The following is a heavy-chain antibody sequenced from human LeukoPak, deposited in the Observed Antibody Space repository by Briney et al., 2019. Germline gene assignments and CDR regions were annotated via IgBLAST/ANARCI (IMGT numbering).Heavy chain of an antibody. CDR2: IRYDGSNQ. CDR3: AKTPKRYCTSASCQGYFDY. CDR1: GFTFSTYG. V-gene: IGHV3-30*02. D-gene: IGHD2-2*01. Sequence: GGSLRLSCAASGFTFSTYGMRWVRQAPGRGLEWVALIRYDGSNQYYADTVKGRFTISRDNSKNTLYLQMNSLRAEDTAVYYCAKTPKRYCTSASCQGYFDYWGQGTLVTVSS. J-gene: IGHJ4*02.